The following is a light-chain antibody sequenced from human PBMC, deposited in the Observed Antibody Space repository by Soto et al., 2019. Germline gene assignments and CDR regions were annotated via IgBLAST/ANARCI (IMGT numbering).Light chain of an antibody. Sequence: DIQMTQSTFSLYASVDDRFIITCRASHIISNHLNWYQQKPGKAPKLLIFAASSLQSGVPSRFSGSRSGPDFTLTINNLQPEDFATYFCQESYSAPPWTFGHGTKVDIK. J-gene: IGKJ1*01. V-gene: IGKV1-39*01. CDR3: QESYSAPPWT. CDR2: AAS. CDR1: HIISNH.